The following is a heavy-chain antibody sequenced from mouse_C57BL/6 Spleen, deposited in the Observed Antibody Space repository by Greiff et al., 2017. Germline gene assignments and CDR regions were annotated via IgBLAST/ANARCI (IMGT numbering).Heavy chain of an antibody. CDR2: IDPSDSYT. Sequence: QVQLQQPGAELVMPGASVKLSCKASGYTFTSYWMHWVKQRPGQGLEWIGEIDPSDSYTNYNQKFKGKSTLTVDKSSSTAYMQLSSLTSEDSAVYYCARTGVYAMDYGGQGTSVTVSS. CDR1: GYTFTSYW. J-gene: IGHJ4*01. V-gene: IGHV1-69*01. CDR3: ARTGVYAMDY. D-gene: IGHD4-1*01.